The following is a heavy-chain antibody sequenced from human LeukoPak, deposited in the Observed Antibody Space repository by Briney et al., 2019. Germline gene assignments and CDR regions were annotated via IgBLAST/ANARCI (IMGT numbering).Heavy chain of an antibody. CDR3: ARGLPFDY. J-gene: IGHJ4*02. Sequence: SETLSLTCAVYGGSFSGYYWSWIRQPPGKGLEWIGEINHSGSTNYNPSLKSRVTISVDTSKNQFSLKLSSVTAADTAVYYCARGLPFDYWGQGTLVTVSS. CDR1: GGSFSGYY. V-gene: IGHV4-34*01. CDR2: INHSGST.